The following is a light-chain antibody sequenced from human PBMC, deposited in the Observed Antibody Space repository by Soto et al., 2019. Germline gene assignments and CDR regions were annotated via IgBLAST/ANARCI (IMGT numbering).Light chain of an antibody. CDR3: QNYNNWPPWT. J-gene: IGKJ1*01. Sequence: EVVMTQSPATLSVSPGERATLSCRASQTISTNLAWYQQKPGQAPRLLIYGASNRAAGIPDRFIGSGSGTEFTLTISSLQSEDVAVYYCQNYNNWPPWTFGQGTKVDI. V-gene: IGKV3-15*01. CDR1: QTISTN. CDR2: GAS.